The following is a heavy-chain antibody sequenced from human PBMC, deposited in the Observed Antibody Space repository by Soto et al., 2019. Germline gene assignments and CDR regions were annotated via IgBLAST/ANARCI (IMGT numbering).Heavy chain of an antibody. CDR3: ASLGYCSGGSCDDFDY. V-gene: IGHV4-39*01. CDR1: GGSISSSSYY. D-gene: IGHD2-15*01. J-gene: IGHJ4*02. Sequence: PSETLSLTCTVSGGSISSSSYYWGWIRQPPGKGLEWIGSIYYSGSTYYNPSLKSRVTISVDTSKNQFSLKLSSVTAADTAVYYCASLGYCSGGSCDDFDYWGQGTLVPVSS. CDR2: IYYSGST.